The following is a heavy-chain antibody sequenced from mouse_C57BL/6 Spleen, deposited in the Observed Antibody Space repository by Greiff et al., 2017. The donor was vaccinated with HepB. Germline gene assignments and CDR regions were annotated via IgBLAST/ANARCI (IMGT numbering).Heavy chain of an antibody. CDR1: GYTFTSYW. Sequence: QVQLQQPGAELVKPGASVKLSCKASGYTFTSYWMHWVKQRPGQGLEWIGMIHPNSGSTNYNEKFKNKATLTVDKSSSTAYMHLSSLTSEDSAVYYCAYYYGSPFDYWGQGTTLTVSS. CDR3: AYYYGSPFDY. D-gene: IGHD1-1*01. CDR2: IHPNSGST. V-gene: IGHV1-64*01. J-gene: IGHJ2*01.